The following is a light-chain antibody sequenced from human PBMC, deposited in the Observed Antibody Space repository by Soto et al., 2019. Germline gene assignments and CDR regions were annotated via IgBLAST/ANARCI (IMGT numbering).Light chain of an antibody. Sequence: QSVLTQPASVSGSPGQSITISCTGTSSVVGGYNYVSWYQQHPGKAPKLMIYDVSNRPSGVSNRFSGSKSGNTASLTISGLQAEDEADYSCSSYTSSSTLVFGTGTKV. CDR3: SSYTSSSTLV. CDR1: SSVVGGYNY. V-gene: IGLV2-14*01. J-gene: IGLJ1*01. CDR2: DVS.